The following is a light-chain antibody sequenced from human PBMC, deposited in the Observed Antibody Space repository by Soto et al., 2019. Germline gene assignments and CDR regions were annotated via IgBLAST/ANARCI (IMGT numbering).Light chain of an antibody. CDR2: VDR. CDR3: QSYDSSLGVV. J-gene: IGLJ2*01. V-gene: IGLV1-40*01. Sequence: QSVLTQPPSVSGAPGQRVTLSCTGSSSNIGAGSDVHWYQHLPGTAPTLLIYVDRNRPSGVPDRFSGSKSGTSASLAITGLHAEDEADYYCQSYDSSLGVVFGGGTKLTVL. CDR1: SSNIGAGSD.